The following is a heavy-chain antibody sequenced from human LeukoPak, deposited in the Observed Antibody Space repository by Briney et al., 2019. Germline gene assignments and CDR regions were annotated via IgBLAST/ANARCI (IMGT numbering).Heavy chain of an antibody. D-gene: IGHD6-13*01. CDR3: ARGGGAAAGGSLFDY. V-gene: IGHV1-8*03. Sequence: VASVKVSCKASGYTFTSYDINWVRQATGQGLEWMGWMNPNSGNTGYAQKFQGRVTITRNTSISTAYMELSSLRSEDTAVYYCARGGGAAAGGSLFDYWGQGTLVTVSS. J-gene: IGHJ4*02. CDR2: MNPNSGNT. CDR1: GYTFTSYD.